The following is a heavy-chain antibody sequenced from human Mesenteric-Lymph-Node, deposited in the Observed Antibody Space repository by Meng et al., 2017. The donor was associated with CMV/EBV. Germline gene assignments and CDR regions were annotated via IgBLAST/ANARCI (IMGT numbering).Heavy chain of an antibody. J-gene: IGHJ4*02. CDR3: ATCSRSCAYYFDY. CDR1: GFTFSTYG. D-gene: IGHD3-16*01. CDR2: IYSGGYT. Sequence: GGSLRLSCATSGFTFSTYGMSWVRQAPGKGLEWVSVIYSGGYTYYADSVKGRFTISTDTSKNTLYLQVSSLTAGDTAMYYCATCSRSCAYYFDYWGQGSLVTVSS. V-gene: IGHV3-53*01.